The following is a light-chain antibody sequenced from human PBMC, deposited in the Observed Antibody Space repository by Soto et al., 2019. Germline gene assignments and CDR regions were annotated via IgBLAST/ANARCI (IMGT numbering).Light chain of an antibody. CDR3: QTWGIGDVV. Sequence: QPVLTQSHSASASLGASGKLTCTLSSGHSSYAIAWHQQQPEKGPRYLMTLNSDGSHSKGDGLPDRFSGSISGAERYLTNASLHAEDEADYYCQTWGIGDVVVGGGSKVTVL. V-gene: IGLV4-69*01. CDR1: SGHSSYA. CDR2: LNSDGSH. J-gene: IGLJ2*01.